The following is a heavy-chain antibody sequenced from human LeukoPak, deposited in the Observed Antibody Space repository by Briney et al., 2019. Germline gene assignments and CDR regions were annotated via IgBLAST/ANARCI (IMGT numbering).Heavy chain of an antibody. D-gene: IGHD5-12*01. CDR1: GYTFTSYY. CDR3: ARDLRGYSYYYGMDV. J-gene: IGHJ6*02. V-gene: IGHV1-46*01. Sequence: ASVKVSCKASGYTFTSYYMHWVRRASGQGLEWMGIINPSGGSTSYAQKFQGRVTMTRDTSTSTVYMELSSLRSEDTAVYYCARDLRGYSYYYGMDVWGQGTTVTVSS. CDR2: INPSGGST.